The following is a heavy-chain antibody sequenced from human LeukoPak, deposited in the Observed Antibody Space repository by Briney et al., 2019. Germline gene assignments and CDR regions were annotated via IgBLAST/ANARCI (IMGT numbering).Heavy chain of an antibody. CDR2: ISASASHT. V-gene: IGHV3-23*01. D-gene: IGHD3-3*01. CDR1: GFIFSSYA. J-gene: IGHJ5*02. CDR3: AKDTIFGVVTNWFDP. Sequence: GGSLRLSCAASGFIFSSYAMSWVRQGPGMGLESVSAISASASHTYYADSVKGRFTISRDNSKKTVFLQMNSLRAEDTAVYYCAKDTIFGVVTNWFDPWGQGTLVTVSS.